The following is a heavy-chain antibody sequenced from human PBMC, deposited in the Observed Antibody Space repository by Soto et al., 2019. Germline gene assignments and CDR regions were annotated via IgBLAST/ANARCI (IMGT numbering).Heavy chain of an antibody. CDR3: AKSLLFVDHAYMDV. CDR2: IIPIQGRA. D-gene: IGHD2-21*01. J-gene: IGHJ6*03. Sequence: QVQLVQSGAEVKKPGSSVKVSCEASGGSFISYPFTWVRQAPGQGLEWMGRIIPIQGRANYALKLQDRVTITADRSTKTVYMELRSLRPEDTAVYYCAKSLLFVDHAYMDVWGKGTTVTVSS. V-gene: IGHV1-69*02. CDR1: GGSFISYP.